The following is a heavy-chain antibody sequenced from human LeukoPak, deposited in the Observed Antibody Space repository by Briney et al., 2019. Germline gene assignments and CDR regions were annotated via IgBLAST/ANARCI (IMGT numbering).Heavy chain of an antibody. CDR2: IKQDGSEI. Sequence: GGSLRLSCAASGFTLRSYWMSSVRQAPGKGLEWVANIKQDGSEIHYVDSVKGRFTISRDNAKNSLHLQMNSLRVEDTAVYYCAXGXAXXAEDYFDHWGQGILVTVSS. CDR1: GFTLRSYW. J-gene: IGHJ4*02. CDR3: AXGXAXXAEDYFDH. V-gene: IGHV3-7*03.